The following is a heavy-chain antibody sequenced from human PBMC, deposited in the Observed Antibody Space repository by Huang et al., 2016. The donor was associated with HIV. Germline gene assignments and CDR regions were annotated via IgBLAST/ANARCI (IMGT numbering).Heavy chain of an antibody. CDR2: NSHSGST. CDR3: ARERMMSWLDDHDAFDI. Sequence: QVQLQQWGAGLLKPSETLSLTCAVYGGSFSGYYWSWIRPSPGKGLEWIGENSHSGSTNYNPSIKSQLTISVVPANNQFSLKLSSVTAADSAVYYCARERMMSWLDDHDAFDIWGQGTMVTVSS. J-gene: IGHJ3*02. CDR1: GGSFSGYY. V-gene: IGHV4-34*01. D-gene: IGHD1-1*01.